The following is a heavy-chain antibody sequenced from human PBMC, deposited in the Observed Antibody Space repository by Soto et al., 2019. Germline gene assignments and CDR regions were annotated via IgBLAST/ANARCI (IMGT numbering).Heavy chain of an antibody. Sequence: LRLSCAASGFTFTIYAMSWVRQAPGKGLEWVSAITGSGGSTYYADSVKGRFTISRDNSKNTLYLQMNSLRAEDTAVYYCAKARGAMVRGAAFYFDYWGQGTLVTV. CDR1: GFTFTIYA. D-gene: IGHD3-10*01. J-gene: IGHJ4*02. CDR2: ITGSGGST. CDR3: AKARGAMVRGAAFYFDY. V-gene: IGHV3-23*01.